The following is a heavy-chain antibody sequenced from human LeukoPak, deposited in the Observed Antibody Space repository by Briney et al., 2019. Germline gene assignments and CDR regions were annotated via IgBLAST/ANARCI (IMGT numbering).Heavy chain of an antibody. CDR3: ARVDSSSWRPMKCDY. D-gene: IGHD6-13*01. CDR1: GGSISSGDYY. J-gene: IGHJ4*02. V-gene: IGHV4-30-4*08. Sequence: PSETLSLTCTVSGGSISSGDYYWSWIRQPPGKGLEWIGDIYYSGSTYYNPSLKSRVTISVDTPKNQFSLKLSSVTAADTAVYYCARVDSSSWRPMKCDYWGQGTLVTVSS. CDR2: IYYSGST.